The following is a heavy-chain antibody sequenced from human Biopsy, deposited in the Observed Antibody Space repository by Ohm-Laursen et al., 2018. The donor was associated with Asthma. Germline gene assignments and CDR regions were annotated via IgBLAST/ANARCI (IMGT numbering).Heavy chain of an antibody. D-gene: IGHD2-2*01. CDR1: GFTFSSYG. CDR2: ISYDGSNK. CDR3: ARDGADCSSTSCYGGDYYYYYGMDV. Sequence: SLRLSCAASGFTFSSYGMHWVRQAPGKGLEWVAVISYDGSNKYYADSVKGRFTISRDNSKNTLYLQMNSLRAGDTAVYYCARDGADCSSTSCYGGDYYYYYGMDVWGQGTTVTVPS. V-gene: IGHV3-30*03. J-gene: IGHJ6*02.